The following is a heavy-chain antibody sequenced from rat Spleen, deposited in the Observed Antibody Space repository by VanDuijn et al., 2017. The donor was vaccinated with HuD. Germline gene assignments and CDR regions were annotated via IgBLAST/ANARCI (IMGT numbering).Heavy chain of an antibody. J-gene: IGHJ2*01. CDR1: GFSLTSYN. V-gene: IGHV2-41*01. CDR3: ASRGNEPYFDY. D-gene: IGHD1-4*01. Sequence: QVQLKESGPGLVQPSQTLSLTCTVAGFSLTSYNVHWVRQPPGKGLEWMGVIWNTGDTRYNSALKSRLSISKDTSKSQVFLKMNRLQTEDTATYYGASRGNEPYFDYWGQGVMVTVSS. CDR2: IWNTGDT.